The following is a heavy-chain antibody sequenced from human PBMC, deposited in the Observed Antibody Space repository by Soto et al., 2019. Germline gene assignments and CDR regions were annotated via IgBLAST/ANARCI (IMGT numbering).Heavy chain of an antibody. Sequence: QVQLVESGGGVVQPGRSLRLSCAASGFTFSSYAMHWVRQAPGKGLEWVAVISYDGSNKYYADSVKGRFTISRDNSKNTLYLQMNSLRAEDTAVSYCARDRLRYNWNDFPYYYYGRDVWGQGTTVTVSS. D-gene: IGHD1-1*01. J-gene: IGHJ6*02. CDR2: ISYDGSNK. V-gene: IGHV3-30-3*01. CDR1: GFTFSSYA. CDR3: ARDRLRYNWNDFPYYYYGRDV.